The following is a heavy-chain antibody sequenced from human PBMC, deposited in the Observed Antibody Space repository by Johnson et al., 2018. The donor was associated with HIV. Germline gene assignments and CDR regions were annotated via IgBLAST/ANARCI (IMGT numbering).Heavy chain of an antibody. J-gene: IGHJ3*02. D-gene: IGHD6-19*01. CDR2: ISYDGSNK. V-gene: IGHV3-30-3*01. Sequence: QVQLVESGGGVVQPGRSMRLSCAASGFTFSSYAMHWVRQAPGKGLEWVAVISYDGSNKYYADSVKGRLTISRDNSRNTLYLQINSLGAEDPAIYYCARPMSVADLFDPWDIWGQGTMVTGSS. CDR3: ARPMSVADLFDPWDI. CDR1: GFTFSSYA.